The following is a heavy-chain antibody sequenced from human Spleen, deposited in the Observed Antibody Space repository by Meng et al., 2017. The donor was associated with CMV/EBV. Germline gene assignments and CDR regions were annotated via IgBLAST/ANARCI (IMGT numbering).Heavy chain of an antibody. Sequence: TVSGGSNSSSSYCWGWIRQPPGKGLEWIGSIYYSGGTYYNPSLKSRVTISVDTSKNQFSLKLSSVTAADTAVYYCARSIAAAGTGFDPWGQGTLVTVSS. J-gene: IGHJ5*02. CDR3: ARSIAAAGTGFDP. CDR1: GGSNSSSSYC. CDR2: IYYSGGT. D-gene: IGHD6-13*01. V-gene: IGHV4-39*07.